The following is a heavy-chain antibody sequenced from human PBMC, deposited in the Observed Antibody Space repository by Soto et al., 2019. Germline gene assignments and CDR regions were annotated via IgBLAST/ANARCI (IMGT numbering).Heavy chain of an antibody. J-gene: IGHJ4*02. CDR1: GVSISSANYY. CDR3: AREGGDGVDY. Sequence: SETLSLTCTVSGVSISSANYYWSWIRQHPGKGLEWIGYIYYSGDTYYNPSLKSRLTISLDTSKNQFSLKLNSVTAADTAVYYCAREGGDGVDYWGQGSLVTVSS. V-gene: IGHV4-31*03. CDR2: IYYSGDT. D-gene: IGHD3-16*01.